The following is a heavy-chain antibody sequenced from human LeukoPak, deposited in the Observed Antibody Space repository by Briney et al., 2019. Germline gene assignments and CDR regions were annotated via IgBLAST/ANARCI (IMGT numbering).Heavy chain of an antibody. V-gene: IGHV3-48*04. CDR1: GFTFSSYA. D-gene: IGHD3-22*01. CDR2: ISSSGSTI. Sequence: GGSLRLSCAASGFTFSSYAMSWVRQAPGKGLEWVSYISSSGSTIYYADSVKGRFTISRDNAKNSLYLQMNSLRAEDTAVYYCAKGNYYDSSGYYYVAYYYYMDVWGKGTTVTISS. CDR3: AKGNYYDSSGYYYVAYYYYMDV. J-gene: IGHJ6*03.